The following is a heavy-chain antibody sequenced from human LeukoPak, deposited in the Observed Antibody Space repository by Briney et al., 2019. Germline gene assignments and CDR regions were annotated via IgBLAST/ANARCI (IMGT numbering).Heavy chain of an antibody. Sequence: SETLSLTCTVSGGSISSYYWSWIRQPPGKGLEWIWYIYTSGSTNYNPSLKSRVTISVDTSKNQFSLKLSSVTAADTAVYYCARHIAAAGTFDYWGQGTLVTVSS. V-gene: IGHV4-4*09. CDR1: GGSISSYY. CDR2: IYTSGST. J-gene: IGHJ4*02. D-gene: IGHD6-13*01. CDR3: ARHIAAAGTFDY.